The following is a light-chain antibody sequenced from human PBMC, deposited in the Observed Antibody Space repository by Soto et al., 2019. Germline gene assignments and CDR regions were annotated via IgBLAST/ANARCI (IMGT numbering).Light chain of an antibody. Sequence: IVMTQSPATLSVSPGERATLSCRASRGISSNLAWYQQKPGQAPRLLIYHASNRATGVPARFSGSGSGTDFTLTISSLEPEDFAVYYCQQRSNRPITFGQGTRLE. J-gene: IGKJ5*01. CDR2: HAS. CDR1: RGISSN. V-gene: IGKV3D-11*01. CDR3: QQRSNRPIT.